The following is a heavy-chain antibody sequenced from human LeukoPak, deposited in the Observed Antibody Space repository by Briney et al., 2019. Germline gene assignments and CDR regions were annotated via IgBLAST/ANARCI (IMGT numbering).Heavy chain of an antibody. D-gene: IGHD6-13*01. Sequence: GGSLRLSCAASGFTFSSYSMNWVRQAPGKGLEWVSYISRRSSTIHYADSVKGRFTISRDNAKNSLYLQMNSLRAEDTAVYYCTRGSSWEDFFYYSMDVWGKGTTVTVSS. CDR2: ISRRSSTI. J-gene: IGHJ6*03. CDR3: TRGSSWEDFFYYSMDV. CDR1: GFTFSSYS. V-gene: IGHV3-48*04.